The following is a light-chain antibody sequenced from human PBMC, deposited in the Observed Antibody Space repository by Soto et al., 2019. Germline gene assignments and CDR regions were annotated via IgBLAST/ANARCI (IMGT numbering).Light chain of an antibody. CDR1: QGIGSN. V-gene: IGKV1-13*02. CDR3: QQFSFLPVS. Sequence: GDRVTITCRASQGIGSNLAWYHQKPGKPPKLLIYDASRLESGVPSRFSGSGFGTDFTLTISSLQPEDFATYYCQQFSFLPVSFGGGTRVEI. CDR2: DAS. J-gene: IGKJ4*01.